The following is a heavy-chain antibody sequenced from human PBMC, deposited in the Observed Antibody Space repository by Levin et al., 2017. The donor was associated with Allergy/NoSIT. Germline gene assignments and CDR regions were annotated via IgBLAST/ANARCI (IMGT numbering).Heavy chain of an antibody. J-gene: IGHJ6*03. Sequence: SETLSLTCAVSGGSISSGGYSWSWIRQPPGKGLEWIGYIYHSGSTYYNPSLKSRVTISVDRSKNQFSLKLSSVTAADTAVYYCARAIYGSGSYYPYYYDYYMDGWGKGTTVTVSS. CDR2: IYHSGST. D-gene: IGHD3-10*01. V-gene: IGHV4-30-2*01. CDR3: ARAIYGSGSYYPYYYDYYMDG. CDR1: GGSISSGGYS.